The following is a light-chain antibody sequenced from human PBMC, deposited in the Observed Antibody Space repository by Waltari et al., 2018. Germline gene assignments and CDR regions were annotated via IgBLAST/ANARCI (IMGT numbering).Light chain of an antibody. CDR2: GAS. J-gene: IGKJ1*01. CDR1: QSVSSSY. V-gene: IGKV3-20*01. Sequence: EIVLTQSPGTLSLSPGERATLSCRASQSVSSSYLAWYQQKPGQAPRLLIYGASSRATGIPDRFSGSGSGTDFTLTISRLEPEDSAVYYCQQYGSSPPWPFGQGTKVEIK. CDR3: QQYGSSPPWP.